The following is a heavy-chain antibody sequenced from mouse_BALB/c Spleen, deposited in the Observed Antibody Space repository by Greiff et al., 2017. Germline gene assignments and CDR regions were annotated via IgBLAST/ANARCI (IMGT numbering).Heavy chain of an antibody. J-gene: IGHJ4*01. Sequence: EVKLMESGGGLVQPGGSRKLSCAASGFTFSSFGMHWVRQAPEKGLEWVAYISSGSSTIYYADTVKGRFTISRDNPKNTLFLQMTSLRSEDTAMYYCARDRLGYDAMDYWGQGTSVTVSS. CDR1: GFTFSSFG. V-gene: IGHV5-17*02. D-gene: IGHD4-1*01. CDR2: ISSGSSTI. CDR3: ARDRLGYDAMDY.